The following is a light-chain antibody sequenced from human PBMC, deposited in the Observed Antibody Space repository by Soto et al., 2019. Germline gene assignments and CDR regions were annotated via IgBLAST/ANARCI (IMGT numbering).Light chain of an antibody. CDR2: GAS. J-gene: IGKJ1*01. Sequence: EFVLTQSPGTLSLSPGERATLSCSASQTVRNNYLAWYQQKPGQAPRLLIYGASSRATGIPDRFSGSGSGTDFTLTISRLEPEDFAVYYCQQYGSSPTTFGQGTKVDIK. V-gene: IGKV3-20*01. CDR3: QQYGSSPTT. CDR1: QTVRNNY.